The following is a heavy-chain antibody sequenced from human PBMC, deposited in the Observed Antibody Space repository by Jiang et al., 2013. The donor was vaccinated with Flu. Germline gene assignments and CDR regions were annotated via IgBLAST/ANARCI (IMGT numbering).Heavy chain of an antibody. J-gene: IGHJ4*02. CDR3: ARPGYDSSGRYYAPYFDN. Sequence: CGAEVKKPGASVKVSCKASGYTFTNYGISWVRQAPGQGLEWMGWVNPYNGNTYYAQKFQGRVTMTTDTSTSTGYMEFRSLKSDDTAVYYCARPGYDSSGRYYAPYFDNWGQGTLVTVSS. V-gene: IGHV1-18*01. CDR1: GYTFTNYG. CDR2: VNPYNGNT. D-gene: IGHD3-22*01.